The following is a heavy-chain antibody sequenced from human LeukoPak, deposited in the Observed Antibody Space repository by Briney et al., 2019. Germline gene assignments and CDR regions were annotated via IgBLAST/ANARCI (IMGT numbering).Heavy chain of an antibody. J-gene: IGHJ4*02. CDR2: ISGGGTNT. D-gene: IGHD3-10*01. V-gene: IGHV3-23*01. CDR1: GFTFTSYG. CDR3: AKVQLGFGELLVPLMFDY. Sequence: PGGSLRLSCAASGFTFTSYGMSWVRQAPGKGLEWVSAISGGGTNTYYADSVKGRFTISRDNSKNTLYLQMNSLRAEDTAVYYCAKVQLGFGELLVPLMFDYWGQGTLVTVSS.